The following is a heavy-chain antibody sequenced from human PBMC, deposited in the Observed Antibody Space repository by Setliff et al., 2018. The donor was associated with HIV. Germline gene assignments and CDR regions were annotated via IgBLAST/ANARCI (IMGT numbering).Heavy chain of an antibody. Sequence: SETLSLTCTVSGGSMRSTIYYWGWIRQPPGKGLTWIGSIYYTGGTYYNPSLKSRVTISVDMSKNQFSLRLSSVTAADTAVYYCASSMGSHDAFDIWGQGTMVTVSS. J-gene: IGHJ3*02. V-gene: IGHV4-39*07. CDR3: ASSMGSHDAFDI. D-gene: IGHD2-8*01. CDR2: IYYTGGT. CDR1: GGSMRSTIYY.